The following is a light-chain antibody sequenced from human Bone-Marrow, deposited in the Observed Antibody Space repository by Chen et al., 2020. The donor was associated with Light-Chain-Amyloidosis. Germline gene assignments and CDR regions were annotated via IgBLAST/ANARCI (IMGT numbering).Light chain of an antibody. Sequence: QSALTQPASVSGSPGQSITISCTGTSSDVGSYNYVSWYQQHPGKAPKLMIYDVSNRPSGVSKRFSGAKSGNTASLTISELQAEDEADDYCSSYARSTTVIFGGGTKLTVL. J-gene: IGLJ2*01. V-gene: IGLV2-14*03. CDR3: SSYARSTTVI. CDR1: SSDVGSYNY. CDR2: DVS.